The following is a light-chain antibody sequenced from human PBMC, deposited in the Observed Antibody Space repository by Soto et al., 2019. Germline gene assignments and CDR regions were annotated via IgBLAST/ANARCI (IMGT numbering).Light chain of an antibody. CDR2: ETS. V-gene: IGLV7-46*01. Sequence: QAVGTQEPSLSVSPGGTVTLTCASSTGAVTSGNFPYWFQQKPGQAPRTLIYETSNKHSWTPARFSGSLLGGKAALTLSGAQPEDEAEYYCLLSFSGPRVFGGGTQLTVL. J-gene: IGLJ3*02. CDR1: TGAVTSGNF. CDR3: LLSFSGPRV.